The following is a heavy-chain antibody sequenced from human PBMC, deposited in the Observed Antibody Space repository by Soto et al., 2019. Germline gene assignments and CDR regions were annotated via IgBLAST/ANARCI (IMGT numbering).Heavy chain of an antibody. Sequence: ASVKVSCKTSGYIFTDYHMHWVRQAPGQGLEWMGWINPNSGGTNYAQKFQGRVTMTRDTSISTAYMELSRLRSDDTAVYFCVRXQAAVAGSYYYYYGMDVWGPGTTVTVSS. CDR1: GYIFTDYH. V-gene: IGHV1-2*02. D-gene: IGHD6-19*01. CDR2: INPNSGGT. CDR3: VRXQAAVAGSYYYYYGMDV. J-gene: IGHJ6*02.